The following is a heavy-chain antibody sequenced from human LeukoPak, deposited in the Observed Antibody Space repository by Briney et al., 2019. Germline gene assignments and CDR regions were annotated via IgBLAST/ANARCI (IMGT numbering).Heavy chain of an antibody. D-gene: IGHD6-19*01. CDR1: GFTVSSNY. J-gene: IGHJ4*02. CDR3: ARDGIGAVAEHY. V-gene: IGHV3-66*01. Sequence: GGSLRLFCAASGFTVSSNYMNWVRQAPGEGLEWVSVIYSGDSTYYAESVKGRFTISRDNSKNTLYLQMNSLRADDTAVYYCARDGIGAVAEHYWGQGTLVTVSS. CDR2: IYSGDST.